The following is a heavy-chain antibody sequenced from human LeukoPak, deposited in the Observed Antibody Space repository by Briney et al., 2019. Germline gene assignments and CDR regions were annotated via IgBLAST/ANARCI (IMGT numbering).Heavy chain of an antibody. D-gene: IGHD3-10*01. CDR1: GYTFTSYG. CDR2: ISAYNGDT. J-gene: IGHJ6*03. V-gene: IGHV1-18*01. CDR3: ARDPPYYYGSGSYYKGDYYYYYMDV. Sequence: ASVKVSCKASGYTFTSYGISWVRQAPGQGLEWMGWISAYNGDTNYAQRLQGRVTMTTDTSTSTAYMELRSLRSDDTAVYYCARDPPYYYGSGSYYKGDYYYYYMDVWGKGTMVTISS.